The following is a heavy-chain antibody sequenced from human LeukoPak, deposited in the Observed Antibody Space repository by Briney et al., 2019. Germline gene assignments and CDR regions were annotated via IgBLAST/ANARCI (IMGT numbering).Heavy chain of an antibody. CDR2: IYYSGST. V-gene: IGHV4-59*08. CDR1: GGTISSYY. CDR3: ARGIIPDDAFDI. J-gene: IGHJ3*02. D-gene: IGHD3-16*02. Sequence: SETLSLTCTVSGGTISSYYWSWIRQPPGKGLEWIGYIYYSGSTNYNPSLKSRVTISVDTSKNQFSLKLSSVTAADTAVYYCARGIIPDDAFDIWGQGTMVTVSS.